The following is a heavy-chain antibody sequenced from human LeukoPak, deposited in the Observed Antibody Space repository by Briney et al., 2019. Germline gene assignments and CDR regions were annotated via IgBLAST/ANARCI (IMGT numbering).Heavy chain of an antibody. Sequence: GGSLRLSCAASGFTFSSYDMHWVRQATGKGLEWVSAIGTAGDTYYPGSVKGRFTISRENAKNSLYLQMNSLRAEDTAVYYCASLPVPTTMIVVQDYWGQGTLVTVSS. V-gene: IGHV3-13*01. CDR1: GFTFSSYD. CDR2: IGTAGDT. J-gene: IGHJ4*02. D-gene: IGHD3-22*01. CDR3: ASLPVPTTMIVVQDY.